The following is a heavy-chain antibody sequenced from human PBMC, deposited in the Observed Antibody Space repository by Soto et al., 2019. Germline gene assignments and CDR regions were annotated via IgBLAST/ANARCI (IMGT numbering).Heavy chain of an antibody. CDR1: GFTFSSYA. V-gene: IGHV3-23*01. J-gene: IGHJ5*02. CDR2: ISGSGGST. D-gene: IGHD6-19*01. CDR3: AKSSGIAVSGRNWFDP. Sequence: EVQLLESGGGLVQPGGSLRLSCAASGFTFSSYAMSWVRQAPGKGLEWVSAISGSGGSTYYADSVKGRFTISRDNSKNTLYLKMNSMRAEDTAVYYCAKSSGIAVSGRNWFDPWGQGPLVTVSS.